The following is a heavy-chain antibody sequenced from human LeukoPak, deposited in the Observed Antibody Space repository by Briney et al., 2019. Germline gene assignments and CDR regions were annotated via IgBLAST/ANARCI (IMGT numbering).Heavy chain of an antibody. CDR1: AFTFSDYY. CDR3: ARDWYCSSSICYTDRNWFDP. Sequence: GGSLRLSCAASAFTFSDYYMSWIRQAPGKGLEWVSYISTTSSYTDYADSVKGRFTISRDNAKNLLYLQMNSLRPDDTAVYYCARDWYCSSSICYTDRNWFDPRGQGTLVTVSS. CDR2: ISTTSSYT. J-gene: IGHJ5*02. D-gene: IGHD2-2*02. V-gene: IGHV3-11*05.